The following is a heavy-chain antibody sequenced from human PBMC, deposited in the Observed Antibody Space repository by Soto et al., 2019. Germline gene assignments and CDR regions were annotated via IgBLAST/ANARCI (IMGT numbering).Heavy chain of an antibody. V-gene: IGHV2-5*02. CDR2: IYSDDDK. CDR3: AHRYRSSWADNNWFDP. CDR1: GSSLSTSSAG. D-gene: IGHD6-13*01. Sequence: QFPLQESGPTLVKPTQTLTLTCTFSGSSLSTSSAGVGWIRQPPGKALEWLALIYSDDDKRYSPSLKSRLTITKDTSKTQVVLTLTNRDPLDTATYYCAHRYRSSWADNNWFDPWGQGTLVTVSS. J-gene: IGHJ5*02.